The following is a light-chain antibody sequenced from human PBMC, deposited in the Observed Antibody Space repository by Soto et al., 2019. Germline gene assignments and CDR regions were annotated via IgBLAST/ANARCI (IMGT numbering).Light chain of an antibody. CDR1: QSVSSY. CDR2: DAS. Sequence: ETVMTQSPDTLSVSPGERATLSCRASQSVSSYLAWYQQKPGQAPRLLIYDASNRATGIPARFSGSGSGTDFTLTISSLEPEDFAVYYCQQRSNWPPIFTFGPGTKVDIK. J-gene: IGKJ3*01. CDR3: QQRSNWPPIFT. V-gene: IGKV3-11*01.